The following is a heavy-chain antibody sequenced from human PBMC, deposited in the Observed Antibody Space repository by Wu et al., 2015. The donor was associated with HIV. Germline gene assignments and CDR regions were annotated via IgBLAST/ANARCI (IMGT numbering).Heavy chain of an antibody. CDR2: ISAYNGNT. CDR1: LRLYQLC. Sequence: EVKERPGAVSEGTSCNGVLLRLYQLCISWCDRPLDKGFEWMGWISAYNGNTNYAQKLQGRVTMTTDTSTSTAYMELRSLRSDDTAVYYCARVFHSGWDLDWFDPWGPGNPGHRLL. CDR3: ARVFHSGWDLDWFDP. J-gene: IGHJ5*02. D-gene: IGHD6-19*01. V-gene: IGHV1-18*01.